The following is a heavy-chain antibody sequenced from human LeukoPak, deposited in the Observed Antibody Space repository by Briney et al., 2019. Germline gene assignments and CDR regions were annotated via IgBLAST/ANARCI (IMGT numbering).Heavy chain of an antibody. CDR3: AKERQWLHFDY. V-gene: IGHV3-30*18. J-gene: IGHJ4*02. D-gene: IGHD6-19*01. CDR2: ISYDGSNK. Sequence: GGPLRLSCAASGFTFRSYGMHWVRQAPGKGLEWVAVISYDGSNKYYADSVKGRFTISRDNSKNTLYLQMNSLRAEDTAVYYCAKERQWLHFDYWGQGTLVTVSS. CDR1: GFTFRSYG.